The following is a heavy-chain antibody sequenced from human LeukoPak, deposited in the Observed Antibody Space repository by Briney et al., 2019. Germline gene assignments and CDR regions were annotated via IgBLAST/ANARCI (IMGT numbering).Heavy chain of an antibody. CDR2: IYYSGST. V-gene: IGHV4-59*01. CDR3: ARGVATNPLGY. D-gene: IGHD5-12*01. Sequence: SETLSLTCTVSGGSISSYCWSWIRQPPGKGLEWIGYIYYSGSTNYNPSLKSRVTISVDTSKNQFSLKLSSVTAADTAVYYCARGVATNPLGYWGQGTLVTVSS. CDR1: GGSISSYC. J-gene: IGHJ4*02.